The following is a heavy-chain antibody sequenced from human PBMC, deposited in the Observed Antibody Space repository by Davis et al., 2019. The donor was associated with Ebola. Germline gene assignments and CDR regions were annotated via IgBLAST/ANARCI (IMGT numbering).Heavy chain of an antibody. V-gene: IGHV4-39*07. CDR2: IYYSGYT. J-gene: IGHJ4*02. CDR1: GGSISNSAYY. D-gene: IGHD2-2*01. Sequence: PSETLSLTCSLSGGSISNSAYYWGWIRQSPGKGLEWIGSIYYSGYTFYTYYNPSLRSRVTISLDTSKNQFSLKLSSVTAADTAVYFCARDHCGSTNCQPFFEYWGQGALVTVSS. CDR3: ARDHCGSTNCQPFFEY.